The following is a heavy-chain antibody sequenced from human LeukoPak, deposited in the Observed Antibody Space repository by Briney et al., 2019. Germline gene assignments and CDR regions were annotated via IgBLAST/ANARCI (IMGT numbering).Heavy chain of an antibody. V-gene: IGHV1-2*02. J-gene: IGHJ4*02. D-gene: IGHD3-10*01. Sequence: ASVKVSCKASGYTFTGYYMHWVRQAPGQGLEWMGWINPNSGGTNYAQKCQGRVIMTRDTSISTAYMELSRLRSDDTAVYYCARSVLEYYFDYWGQGTLVTVSS. CDR3: ARSVLEYYFDY. CDR1: GYTFTGYY. CDR2: INPNSGGT.